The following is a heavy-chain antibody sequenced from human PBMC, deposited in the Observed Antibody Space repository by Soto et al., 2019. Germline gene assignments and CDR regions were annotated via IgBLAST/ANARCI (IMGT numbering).Heavy chain of an antibody. CDR2: IWYDGSNK. J-gene: IGHJ4*02. D-gene: IGHD2-15*01. V-gene: IGHV3-33*01. Sequence: QVQLVESGGGVVQPGRSLRLSCAASGFTFSSYGMHWVRQAPGKGLEWVAVIWYDGSNKYYADSVKGRFTISRDNSKNPLYLKMNSLRAEDTAVYYCARDGYCSGGSCSSAPVFAYWGQGTLVTVSP. CDR1: GFTFSSYG. CDR3: ARDGYCSGGSCSSAPVFAY.